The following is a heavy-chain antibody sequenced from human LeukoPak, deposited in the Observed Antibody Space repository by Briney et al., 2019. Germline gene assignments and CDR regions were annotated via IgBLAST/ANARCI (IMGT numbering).Heavy chain of an antibody. CDR2: INHSGST. CDR1: GGSFSGYY. J-gene: IGHJ4*02. V-gene: IGHV4-34*01. CDR3: ARGLSLRGYSYGYWREGYYFDY. D-gene: IGHD5-18*01. Sequence: SETLSLTCAVYGGSFSGYYWSWIRQPPGKGLEWIGEINHSGSTNYNPSLKSRVTISVDTSKNQFSLKLSSVTAADTAVYYCARGLSLRGYSYGYWREGYYFDYWGQGTLVTVSS.